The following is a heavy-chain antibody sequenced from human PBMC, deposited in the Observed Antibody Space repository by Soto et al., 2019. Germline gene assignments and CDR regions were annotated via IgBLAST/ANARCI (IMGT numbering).Heavy chain of an antibody. D-gene: IGHD4-17*01. J-gene: IGHJ5*02. CDR2: ISWNSGSI. V-gene: IGHV3-9*01. CDR1: GFTFDDYA. CDR3: AKDLDYGDYAFWFDP. Sequence: EVQLVESGGGLVQPGRSLRLSCAASGFTFDDYAMHWVRQAPGKGLEGVSGISWNSGSIGYADSVKGRFTISRDNAKNSLYLQMNSLRAEDTALYYCAKDLDYGDYAFWFDPWGQGTLVTVSS.